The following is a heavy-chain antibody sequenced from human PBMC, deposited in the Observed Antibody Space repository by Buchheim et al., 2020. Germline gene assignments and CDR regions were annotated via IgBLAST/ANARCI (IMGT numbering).Heavy chain of an antibody. CDR3: AKDQSSSLRSRWPTADY. Sequence: QVQLVESGGGVVQPGRSLRLSCAASGFTFSSYGMHWVRQAPGKGLEWVAVISSDGSNKYYADSVKGRFTISRDNSKITLYLQMNSLRAEDTAVYYCAKDQSSSLRSRWPTADYWGQGTL. V-gene: IGHV3-30*18. J-gene: IGHJ4*02. CDR1: GFTFSSYG. CDR2: ISSDGSNK. D-gene: IGHD6-6*01.